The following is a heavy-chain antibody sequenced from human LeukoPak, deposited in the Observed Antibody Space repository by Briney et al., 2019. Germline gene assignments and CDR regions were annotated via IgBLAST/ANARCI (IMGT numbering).Heavy chain of an antibody. CDR1: GFAFSDYW. D-gene: IGHD5-18*01. V-gene: IGHV3-30*02. CDR2: IRYDGSNK. Sequence: GGSLRLSCAASGFAFSDYWMHWVRQAPGKGLEWVAFIRYDGSNKYYADSVKGRFTISRDNSKNTLYLQMNSLRAEDTAVYYCAKEEHSYGPLDYWGQGTLVTVSS. J-gene: IGHJ4*02. CDR3: AKEEHSYGPLDY.